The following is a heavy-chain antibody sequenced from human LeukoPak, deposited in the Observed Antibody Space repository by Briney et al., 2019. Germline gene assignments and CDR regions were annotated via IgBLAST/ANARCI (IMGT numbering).Heavy chain of an antibody. D-gene: IGHD4-17*01. CDR3: GNQLRGDAFDI. Sequence: ASVKVSCKASGYTFTDNHMHWVRQAPGQGLEWMGIINPSDGSTNYAQQFQGRVTMTRDTSTSTVYMDLSSLRSEDTAVYYCGNQLRGDAFDIWGQGTMVTVSS. CDR1: GYTFTDNH. CDR2: INPSDGST. J-gene: IGHJ3*02. V-gene: IGHV1-46*01.